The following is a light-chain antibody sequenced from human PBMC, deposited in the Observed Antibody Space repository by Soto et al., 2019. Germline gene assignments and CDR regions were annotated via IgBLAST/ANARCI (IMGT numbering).Light chain of an antibody. V-gene: IGKV1-5*03. CDR3: QQYNSYLLT. J-gene: IGKJ4*01. CDR1: QSISSW. CDR2: KAS. Sequence: DIQMTQSPSTLSASVGDRVTITCRASQSISSWLAWYQQKPGKAPKRLIYKASSLESGVPSRFSGSGSGTEFTVIISSLQPDDFATYYRQQYNSYLLTFGGGTKVEIK.